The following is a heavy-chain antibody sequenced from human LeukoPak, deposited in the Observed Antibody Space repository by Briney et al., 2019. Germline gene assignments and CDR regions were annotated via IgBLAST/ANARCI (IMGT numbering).Heavy chain of an antibody. Sequence: KPGSSMKVSCKASGGTFSSYAISWVRQAPGQGLEWMGGIIPIFGTANYAQKFQGRVTITADESTSTAYMELSSLRSEDTAVYYCARDVRHRYCSSTSCYRGWLDPWGQGTLVTVSS. CDR1: GGTFSSYA. J-gene: IGHJ5*02. CDR3: ARDVRHRYCSSTSCYRGWLDP. CDR2: IIPIFGTA. D-gene: IGHD2-2*01. V-gene: IGHV1-69*01.